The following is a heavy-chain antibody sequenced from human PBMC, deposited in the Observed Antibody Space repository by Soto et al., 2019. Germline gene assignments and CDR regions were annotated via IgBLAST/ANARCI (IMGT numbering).Heavy chain of an antibody. CDR1: GASTVSHYH. Sequence: QVQLQESGPGLVKPSQTLSLTCSVSGASTVSHYHWTWIRQPPGKGLEWMGYIFNSGTTFYNPSLTIRLSISMDPSGNHFSLELRSVTAADTAVYYCALALGPTTGLDVWGQGTLVTVSS. CDR3: ALALGPTTGLDV. V-gene: IGHV4-31*02. CDR2: IFNSGTT. J-gene: IGHJ4*02. D-gene: IGHD1-26*01.